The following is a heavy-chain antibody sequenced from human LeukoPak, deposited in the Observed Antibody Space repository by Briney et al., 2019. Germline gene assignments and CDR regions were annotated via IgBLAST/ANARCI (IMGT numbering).Heavy chain of an antibody. Sequence: GGSLRLSCAASGFTFNTYWMHWVRQAPGKGLVWVSRINTDGSVTGYADSVKGRFTISRDNAKNTLYLQMNSLRAEDTAVYYCAKPYNGLDYWGQGTLVTVSS. CDR3: AKPYNGLDY. V-gene: IGHV3-74*01. CDR1: GFTFNTYW. D-gene: IGHD2-8*01. CDR2: INTDGSVT. J-gene: IGHJ4*02.